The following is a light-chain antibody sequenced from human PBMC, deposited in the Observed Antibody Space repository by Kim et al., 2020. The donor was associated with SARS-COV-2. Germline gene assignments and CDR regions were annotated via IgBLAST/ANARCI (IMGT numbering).Light chain of an antibody. CDR3: QQRSDWPLP. CDR2: DAS. J-gene: IGKJ4*01. V-gene: IGKV3-11*01. Sequence: PGERATLSCRDSQSVGSYLAWYQQKPGQAPRLLIYDASKRAIGIPARFSGSGSGTDFTLTISSLEPEDFAVYYCQQRSDWPLPFGGGTKVDI. CDR1: QSVGSY.